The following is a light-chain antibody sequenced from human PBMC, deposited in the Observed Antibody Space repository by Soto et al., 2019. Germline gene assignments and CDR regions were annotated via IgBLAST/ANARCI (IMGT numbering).Light chain of an antibody. CDR1: SSNIGITT. CDR3: AAWDDSRNGVV. J-gene: IGLJ3*02. CDR2: NNN. Sequence: QSVLTQLPSASGAAGQRVTITFSGSSSNIGITTVKLYQLLPGTAPELLIYNNNQRPSRVPDRFSGSKSGSSGSLASSGLQSEDEVDYYCAAWDDSRNGVVFGGGTEVAVL. V-gene: IGLV1-44*01.